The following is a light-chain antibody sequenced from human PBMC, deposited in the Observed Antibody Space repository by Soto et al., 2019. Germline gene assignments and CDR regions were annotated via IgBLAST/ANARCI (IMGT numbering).Light chain of an antibody. Sequence: QSVLTQPASVSGSLGQSITISCTGTSSDVGAYNYVSWYQQHPGRAPKLMIFDVTNRPSGVSDRFSGSKSGNTASLTISGLQAEDEADYYCSSYTSSSTYVFGTGTKVTVL. J-gene: IGLJ1*01. V-gene: IGLV2-14*03. CDR1: SSDVGAYNY. CDR3: SSYTSSSTYV. CDR2: DVT.